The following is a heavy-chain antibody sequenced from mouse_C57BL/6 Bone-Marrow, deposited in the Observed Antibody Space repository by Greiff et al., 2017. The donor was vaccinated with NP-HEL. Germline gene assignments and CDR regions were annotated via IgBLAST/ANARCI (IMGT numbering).Heavy chain of an antibody. CDR2: IRLKSDNYAT. Sequence: EVKVVESGGGLVQPGGSMKLSCVASGFTFSNYWMNWVRQSPEKGLEWVAQIRLKSDNYATHYAESVKGRFTISRDDSKSSVYLQMNNLRAEDTGIYYCTGPYYGSSHWYFDVWGTGTTVTVAS. CDR1: GFTFSNYW. V-gene: IGHV6-3*01. D-gene: IGHD1-1*01. CDR3: TGPYYGSSHWYFDV. J-gene: IGHJ1*03.